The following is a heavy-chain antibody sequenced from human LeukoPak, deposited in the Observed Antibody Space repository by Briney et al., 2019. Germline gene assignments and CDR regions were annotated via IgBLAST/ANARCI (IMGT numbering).Heavy chain of an antibody. CDR3: ARGDLTYYDSSGYRLDY. J-gene: IGHJ4*02. CDR2: ISYDGSNK. CDR1: GFTFSSYA. Sequence: GRSLRLSCAVSGFTFSSYAMHWVRQAPGKGLEWVSVISYDGSNKYYADSVKGRFTISRDNSKTTLYLQMNSLRAEDTAVYYCARGDLTYYDSSGYRLDYWGQGTLVTVSS. D-gene: IGHD3-22*01. V-gene: IGHV3-30-3*01.